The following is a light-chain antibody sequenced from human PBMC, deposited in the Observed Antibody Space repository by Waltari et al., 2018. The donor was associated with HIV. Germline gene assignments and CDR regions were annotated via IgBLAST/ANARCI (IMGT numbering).Light chain of an antibody. CDR3: QAWDSSTAI. Sequence: SYELTQPPSVSVSPGQTARITCSGHKLRDNYCCWYQQKPGQSPVLVIYQDNKRPSGIPERFSGSNSGNTATLTISGTQALDEADYYCQAWDSSTAIFGGGTELTVL. J-gene: IGLJ2*01. CDR1: KLRDNY. CDR2: QDN. V-gene: IGLV3-1*01.